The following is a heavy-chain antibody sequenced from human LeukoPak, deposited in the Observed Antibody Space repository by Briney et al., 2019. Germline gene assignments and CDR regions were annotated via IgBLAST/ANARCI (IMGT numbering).Heavy chain of an antibody. CDR2: ISAYNGNT. D-gene: IGHD2-2*01. CDR3: ARYFRGYCSSTSCYAPFFDY. J-gene: IGHJ4*02. V-gene: IGHV1-18*01. CDR1: GYTFTSYG. Sequence: GASVKVSCKASGYTFTSYGISWVRQAPGQGLEWMGWISAYNGNTNYAQKLQGRVTMTTDTSTSTAYMELRSLRSDDTAVYYCARYFRGYCSSTSCYAPFFDYWGQGTLVTVSS.